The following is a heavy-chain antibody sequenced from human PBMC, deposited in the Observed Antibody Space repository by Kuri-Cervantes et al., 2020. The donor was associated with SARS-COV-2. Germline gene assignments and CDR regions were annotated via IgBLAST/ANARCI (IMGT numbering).Heavy chain of an antibody. CDR1: GFTFSSYA. CDR2: ISGSGGST. Sequence: GGSLRLSCAASGFTFSSYAMSWVRQAPGKGLEWVSAISGSGGSTYYADSVKGRFTISRDNSKNTLYLQMNSLRAEDTAVYYCARALRPRGDAFDIWGQGTMVTVSS. D-gene: IGHD3-10*01. CDR3: ARALRPRGDAFDI. J-gene: IGHJ3*02. V-gene: IGHV3-23*01.